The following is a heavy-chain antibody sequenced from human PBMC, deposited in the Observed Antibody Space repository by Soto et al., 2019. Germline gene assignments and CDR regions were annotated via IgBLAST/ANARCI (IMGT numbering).Heavy chain of an antibody. V-gene: IGHV3-30*03. Sequence: GGSLRLSCAASGFTFSSYGMHWVRQAPGKGLEWVAVISYDGSNKYYADSVKGRFTISRDNSKNTLYLQMNSLRAEDTAVYYCATGPDDYGDGYWGQATLVTVSS. CDR1: GFTFSSYG. CDR2: ISYDGSNK. D-gene: IGHD4-17*01. CDR3: ATGPDDYGDGY. J-gene: IGHJ4*02.